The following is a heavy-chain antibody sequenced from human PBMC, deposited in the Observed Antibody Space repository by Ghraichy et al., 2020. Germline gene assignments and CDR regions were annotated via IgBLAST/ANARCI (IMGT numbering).Heavy chain of an antibody. J-gene: IGHJ4*02. CDR2: ISNSGGNT. Sequence: GGSLRLSCAASGFTFRNYDMSWVRQAPGKGLEWVSDISNSGGNTNHADSVKGRFTISRDNSKNTLYLQMNSLRAEDTAVYYCAKEIGAGIDYWGQGTLVTVSS. CDR3: AKEIGAGIDY. D-gene: IGHD1-1*01. V-gene: IGHV3-23*01. CDR1: GFTFRNYD.